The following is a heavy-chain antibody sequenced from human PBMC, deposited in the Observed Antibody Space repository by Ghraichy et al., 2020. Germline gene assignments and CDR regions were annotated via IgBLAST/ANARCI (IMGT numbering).Heavy chain of an antibody. CDR3: ARASAVVRYYYYDAMDV. Sequence: GGSLRLSCAASGFTFSDYSMNWVRQAPGKGPEWISYITSSSRFISYADSVKGRFTISRDNAKNSLYLQMNSLRDEDTAVYYCARASAVVRYYYYDAMDVWGQGTTVTVSS. V-gene: IGHV3-48*02. J-gene: IGHJ6*02. D-gene: IGHD4-23*01. CDR2: ITSSSRFI. CDR1: GFTFSDYS.